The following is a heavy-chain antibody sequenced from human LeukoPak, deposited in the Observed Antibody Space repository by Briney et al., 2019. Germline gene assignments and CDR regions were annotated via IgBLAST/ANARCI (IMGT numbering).Heavy chain of an antibody. J-gene: IGHJ4*02. D-gene: IGHD6-19*01. CDR3: ARGSTVAGNDY. Sequence: SETLSLTCAVYGGSFSGYYWSWIRQPPGKGLEWIGEINHSGSTNYNPSLKSRVTISVDTSKNQFSLKLSTVTAADTAVYYCARGSTVAGNDYWGQGTLVTVSS. CDR2: INHSGST. V-gene: IGHV4-34*01. CDR1: GGSFSGYY.